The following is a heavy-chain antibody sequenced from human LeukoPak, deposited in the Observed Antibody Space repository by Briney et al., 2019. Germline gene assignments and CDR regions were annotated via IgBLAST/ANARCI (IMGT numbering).Heavy chain of an antibody. CDR2: ISGRGGST. J-gene: IGHJ5*02. Sequence: GGSLRLSCAASVFTFSRYGMSWVRQAPGKGLEWVSDISGRGGSTYYADSVKGRFTISRDNSKNTLYLQMNSLRAEDTAVYYCAKFSGEWLPYNWFDPXGQGTLVTVSS. CDR3: AKFSGEWLPYNWFDP. CDR1: VFTFSRYG. V-gene: IGHV3-23*01. D-gene: IGHD5-12*01.